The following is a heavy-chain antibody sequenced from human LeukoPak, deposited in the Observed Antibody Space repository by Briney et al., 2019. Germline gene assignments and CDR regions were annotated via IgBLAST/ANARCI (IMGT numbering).Heavy chain of an antibody. CDR1: GFTFSDYY. CDR2: ISHSGRTM. Sequence: PRGSLRPSCAASGFTFSDYYMSWIRQAPGKGLEWVSYISHSGRTMYYADSVKGRFTISRDNAKNSLYLQMNSLRAGDTAVYYCARDSIVRGNIGNDMDVWGKGTTVTVSS. J-gene: IGHJ6*03. V-gene: IGHV3-11*01. CDR3: ARDSIVRGNIGNDMDV. D-gene: IGHD2-8*01.